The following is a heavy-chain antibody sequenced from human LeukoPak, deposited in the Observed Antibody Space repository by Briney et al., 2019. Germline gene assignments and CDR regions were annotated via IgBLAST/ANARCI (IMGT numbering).Heavy chain of an antibody. CDR3: ARGHLQTPRRFDP. CDR1: GGSISSSSYY. V-gene: IGHV4-61*02. Sequence: PSETLSLTCTVSGGSISSSSYYWGWIRQPAGKGLEWIGRIYTSGSTNYNPSLKSRVTMSVDTSKNQFSLKLSSVTAADTAVYYCARGHLQTPRRFDPWGQGTLVTVSS. J-gene: IGHJ5*02. CDR2: IYTSGST. D-gene: IGHD2-15*01.